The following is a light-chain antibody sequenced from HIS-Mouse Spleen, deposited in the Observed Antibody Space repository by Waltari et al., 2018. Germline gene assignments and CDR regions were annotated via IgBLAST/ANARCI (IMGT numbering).Light chain of an antibody. J-gene: IGLJ2*01. V-gene: IGLV3-10*01. Sequence: SYELTQPPSVSVSPGQTARITCPRDALPKTYASWYQQKSGQAPVLVIYEDSKRPSGIPERFSGSSSGTMATLTISGAQVEDEADYYCYSTDSSGNHRVFGGGTKLTVL. CDR2: EDS. CDR3: YSTDSSGNHRV. CDR1: ALPKTY.